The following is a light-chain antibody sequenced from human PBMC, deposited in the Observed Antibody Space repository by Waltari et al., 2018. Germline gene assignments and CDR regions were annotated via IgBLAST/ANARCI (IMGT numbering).Light chain of an antibody. J-gene: IGKJ2*01. CDR1: QSHVHSDGNPY. CDR2: KIS. CDR3: MQGSHWPRT. V-gene: IGKV2-30*02. Sequence: DVVLTQSPLFLPVTLGQPASMSCRSSQSHVHSDGNPYLNWFHQRPGRSPRRLIYKISRRESGVPDRFSGSGSGTDFTLKISRVEAEDVGVYYCMQGSHWPRTFGQGTKLEI.